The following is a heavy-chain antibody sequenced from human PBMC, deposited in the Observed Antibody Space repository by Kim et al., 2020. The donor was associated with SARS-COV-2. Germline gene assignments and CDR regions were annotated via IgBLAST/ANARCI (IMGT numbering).Heavy chain of an antibody. J-gene: IGHJ4*02. V-gene: IGHV3-30*04. CDR2: ISYDGSNK. CDR1: GFTFSSYA. CDR3: AAPGIAAAGTIEGGIDY. D-gene: IGHD6-13*01. Sequence: GGSLRLSCAASGFTFSSYAMHWVRQAPGKGLEWVAVISYDGSNKYYADSVKGRFTISRDNSKNTLYLQMNSLRAEDTAVYYCAAPGIAAAGTIEGGIDYWRQGTLVTVSS.